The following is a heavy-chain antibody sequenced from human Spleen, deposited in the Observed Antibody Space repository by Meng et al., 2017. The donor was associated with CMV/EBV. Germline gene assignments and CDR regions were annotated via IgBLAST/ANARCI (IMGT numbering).Heavy chain of an antibody. CDR3: AREGSRGSSWYMDY. J-gene: IGHJ4*02. Sequence: GESLKISCAASGFTFSDYYMTWIRQAPGKGLEWVSYISNTGITTYYADSVEGRFTISRDNAKNSLYLQMNSLRDEDTAVYYCAREGSRGSSWYMDYWGQGTLVTVSS. V-gene: IGHV3-11*04. CDR2: ISNTGITT. D-gene: IGHD6-13*01. CDR1: GFTFSDYY.